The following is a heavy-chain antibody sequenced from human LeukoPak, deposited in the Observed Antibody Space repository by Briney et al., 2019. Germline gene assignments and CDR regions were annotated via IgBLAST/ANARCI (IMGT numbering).Heavy chain of an antibody. J-gene: IGHJ4*02. CDR3: ARSAFYGDHYN. D-gene: IGHD4-17*01. V-gene: IGHV3-21*01. Sequence: GRSLRLSCAASGFTFSSYSMNWVRQAPGKGLEWVSSISSSSTYIYYADLVKGRFTISRDNAKNSLYLQMSSLRAEDTAVYYCARSAFYGDHYNWGQGTLVTVSS. CDR1: GFTFSSYS. CDR2: ISSSSTYI.